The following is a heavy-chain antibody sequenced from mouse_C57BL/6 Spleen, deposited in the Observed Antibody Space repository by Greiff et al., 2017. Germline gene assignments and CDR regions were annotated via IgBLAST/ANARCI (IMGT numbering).Heavy chain of an antibody. V-gene: IGHV1-52*01. Sequence: QVQLQQPGAELVRPGSSVKLSCKASGYTFTSYWMHWVKQRPIQGLEWIGNIDPSDSETHYNQKFKDKATLTVDKSSSTAYMQLSSLTSEDSAVYYCARRHYDYAYFDYWGQGATLTASS. D-gene: IGHD2-4*01. J-gene: IGHJ2*01. CDR3: ARRHYDYAYFDY. CDR1: GYTFTSYW. CDR2: IDPSDSET.